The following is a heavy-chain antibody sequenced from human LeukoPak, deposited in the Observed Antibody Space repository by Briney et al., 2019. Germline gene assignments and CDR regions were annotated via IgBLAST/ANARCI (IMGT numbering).Heavy chain of an antibody. CDR1: GFTFSSYS. Sequence: PGGSLRLSCAASGFTFSSYSMNWVRQAPGKGLEWVSSISSSSSYIYYADSVKGRFTISRDNAKNSLFLQMNSLRAEDTAVYYCARESFAARWDWGQGTLVTVSS. V-gene: IGHV3-21*01. CDR3: ARESFAARWD. J-gene: IGHJ4*02. CDR2: ISSSSSYI. D-gene: IGHD6-6*01.